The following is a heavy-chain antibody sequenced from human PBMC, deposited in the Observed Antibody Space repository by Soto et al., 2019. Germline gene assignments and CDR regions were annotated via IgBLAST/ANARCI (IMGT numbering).Heavy chain of an antibody. CDR1: GYTFSNFG. D-gene: IGHD3-9*01. J-gene: IGHJ4*02. CDR3: TRDAKYYDILTGYFVNDY. CDR2: ISTDNGNT. V-gene: IGHV1-18*01. Sequence: QVQLVQSGAEVKKPGASVKVSCKASGYTFSNFGISWVRQAPGQGLEWLGWISTDNGNTKYAQKVQGRVTMTADTAATTAYMELRSLRSDDTAVYYCTRDAKYYDILTGYFVNDYWGQGTLVTVSS.